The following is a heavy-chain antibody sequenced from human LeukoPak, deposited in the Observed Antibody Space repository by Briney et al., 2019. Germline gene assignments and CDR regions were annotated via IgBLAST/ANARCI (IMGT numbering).Heavy chain of an antibody. V-gene: IGHV3-23*01. CDR2: ISGSGGST. Sequence: GGSLRLSCAASGFTFSSYAMSWVRQAPGKGLGWVSAISGSGGSTYYADSVKGRFTISRDNSKNTLYLQMNSLRAEDTAVYYCAKDRRATKQLIGYWGQGTLVTVSS. D-gene: IGHD6-6*01. CDR3: AKDRRATKQLIGY. J-gene: IGHJ4*02. CDR1: GFTFSSYA.